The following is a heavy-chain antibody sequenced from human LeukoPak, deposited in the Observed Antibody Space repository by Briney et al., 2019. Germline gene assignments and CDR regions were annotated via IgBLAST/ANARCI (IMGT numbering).Heavy chain of an antibody. Sequence: GGSLRLPCAASGFTFSSYEMNWVRQAPGKGLEWVSYISSSGSTIYYADSVKGRFTISRDNAKNSLYLQMNSLRAEDTAVYYCAKEKTRVVTPGIDYWGQGPLVTVSS. CDR3: AKEKTRVVTPGIDY. CDR1: GFTFSSYE. J-gene: IGHJ4*02. V-gene: IGHV3-48*03. CDR2: ISSSGSTI. D-gene: IGHD4-23*01.